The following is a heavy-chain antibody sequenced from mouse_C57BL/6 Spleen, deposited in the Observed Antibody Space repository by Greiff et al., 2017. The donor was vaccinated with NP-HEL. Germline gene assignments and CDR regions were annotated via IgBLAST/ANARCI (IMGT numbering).Heavy chain of an antibody. V-gene: IGHV2-9-1*01. J-gene: IGHJ3*01. CDR3: ARKMDDYDEGFAY. Sequence: VMLVESGPGLVAPSQSLSITCTVSGFSLTSYAISWVRQPPGKGLEWLGVIWTGGGTNYNSALKSRLSISKDNYKSQVFLKMNSLQTDDTARYYCARKMDDYDEGFAYWGQGNRVTVSA. D-gene: IGHD2-4*01. CDR1: GFSLTSYA. CDR2: IWTGGGT.